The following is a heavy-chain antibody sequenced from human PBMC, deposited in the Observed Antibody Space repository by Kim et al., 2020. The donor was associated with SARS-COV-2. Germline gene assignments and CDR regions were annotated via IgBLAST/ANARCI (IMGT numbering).Heavy chain of an antibody. CDR3: SRDLSGSDDL. CDR1: GFTFSKYW. J-gene: IGHJ5*02. V-gene: IGHV3-74*01. Sequence: GGSLRLSCAASGFTFSKYWMHWVRQVPGEGLVWVSRSNEDGSITNYADSVRGRFTISRDNARSTLYQQMNSLGAEDTALYYCSRDLSGSDDLWGQGTLVTVSA. CDR2: SNEDGSIT. D-gene: IGHD5-12*01.